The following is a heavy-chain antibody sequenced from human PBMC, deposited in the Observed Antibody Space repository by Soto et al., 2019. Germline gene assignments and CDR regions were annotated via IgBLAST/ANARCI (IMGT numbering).Heavy chain of an antibody. CDR2: ISAHNGNT. D-gene: IGHD1-1*01. CDR3: ARGRYGDY. J-gene: IGHJ4*02. Sequence: QVHLVQSGAEVKKPGASVKVSCKGSGYAFTTYGITWVRQAPGQGLEWMGWISAHNGNTNYAQKLQGRVTVTRDTSTSAAYRELRGLRSDDRAVYYCARGRYGDYWGQGALVTVSS. V-gene: IGHV1-18*01. CDR1: GYAFTTYG.